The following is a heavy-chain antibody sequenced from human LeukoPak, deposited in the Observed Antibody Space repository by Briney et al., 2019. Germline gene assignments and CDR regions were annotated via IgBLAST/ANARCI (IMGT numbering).Heavy chain of an antibody. CDR1: GGSFSGYY. CDR3: ASLRRDGYNYYDY. D-gene: IGHD5-24*01. CDR2: INHSGST. Sequence: SETLSLTCAVYGGSFSGYYWSWIRQPPGKGLEWIGEINHSGSTNYNPSLKSRVTISVDTSKNQFSLKLSPVTAADTAVYYCASLRRDGYNYYDYWGQGTLVTVSS. V-gene: IGHV4-34*01. J-gene: IGHJ4*02.